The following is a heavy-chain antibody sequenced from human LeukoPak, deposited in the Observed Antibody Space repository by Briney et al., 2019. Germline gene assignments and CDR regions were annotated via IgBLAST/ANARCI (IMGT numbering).Heavy chain of an antibody. CDR2: IYSGGST. V-gene: IGHV3-66*02. CDR3: AREGYGPLLRAFDI. Sequence: GGSLRLSCAASGFTVSSNYMSWVRQAPGKGLEWVSVIYSGGSTYYADSVKGRFTISRDNSKNTLYLQMNSLRAEDTAVYYRAREGYGPLLRAFDIWGQGTMVTVSS. J-gene: IGHJ3*02. CDR1: GFTVSSNY. D-gene: IGHD4-17*01.